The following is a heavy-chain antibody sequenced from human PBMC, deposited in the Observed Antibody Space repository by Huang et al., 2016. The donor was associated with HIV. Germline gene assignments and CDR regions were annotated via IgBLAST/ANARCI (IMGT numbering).Heavy chain of an antibody. D-gene: IGHD3-10*01. CDR3: ARGEWFGELTLDY. Sequence: EVQLVESGGGLIQPGGSLRLSCAASGFSVSDNYMTWVRQAPGKGLEWVSDVFSGGATDYADAVKGRFTISRDKSKNTLFLQMNSLRAEDTAVYYCARGEWFGELTLDYWGQGTLVTVSS. CDR1: GFSVSDNY. V-gene: IGHV3-53*01. J-gene: IGHJ4*02. CDR2: VFSGGAT.